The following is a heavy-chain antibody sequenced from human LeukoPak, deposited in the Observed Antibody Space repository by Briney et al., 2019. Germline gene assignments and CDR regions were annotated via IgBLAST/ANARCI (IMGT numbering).Heavy chain of an antibody. CDR3: ASEDTCDGGRCYLQRVAS. D-gene: IGHD2-15*01. V-gene: IGHV1-2*02. J-gene: IGHJ4*02. CDR2: IDTKTGDT. Sequence: ASVKVSCKASGYTFTAYYMHWVRQAPGQGLEWMGWIDTKTGDTKYAQKFQGRLTITRDTSIDTTYVELRSLISDDTAVYYCASEDTCDGGRCYLQRVASWGPGTLVTVSS. CDR1: GYTFTAYY.